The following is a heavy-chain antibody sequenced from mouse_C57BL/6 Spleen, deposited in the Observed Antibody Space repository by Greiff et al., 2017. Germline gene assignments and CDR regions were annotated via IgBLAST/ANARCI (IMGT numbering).Heavy chain of an antibody. V-gene: IGHV5-2*03. CDR2: IHSDGGST. D-gene: IGHD2-4*01. CDR1: EYEFPSHD. J-gene: IGHJ1*03. CDR3: ARRSYDYDAYWYFDV. Sequence: EVKVEESGGGLVQPGESLKLSCESNEYEFPSHDMSWVRKTPEKRLELVAAIHSDGGSTYYPDTMERRFIISRDNTKKNLYLQMSSLRSEDTALYYCARRSYDYDAYWYFDVWGTGTTVTVSS.